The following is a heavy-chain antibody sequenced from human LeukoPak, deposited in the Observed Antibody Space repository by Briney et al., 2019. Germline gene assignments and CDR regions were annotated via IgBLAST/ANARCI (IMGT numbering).Heavy chain of an antibody. CDR3: ARLNRYYDILTGYTIPYYFDY. J-gene: IGHJ4*02. CDR2: IYYSGST. CDR1: GGSFSGYY. D-gene: IGHD3-9*01. V-gene: IGHV4-34*01. Sequence: SETLSLTCAVYGGSFSGYYWSWIRQPPGKGLEWIGIIYYSGSTYYNPSLKSRVTISADTSKNQFSLKLSSVTAADTAVYYCARLNRYYDILTGYTIPYYFDYWGQGTLVTVSS.